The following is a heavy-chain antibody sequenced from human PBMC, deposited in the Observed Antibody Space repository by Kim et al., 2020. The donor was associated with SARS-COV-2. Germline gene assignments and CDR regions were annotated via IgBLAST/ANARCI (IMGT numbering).Heavy chain of an antibody. CDR3: ARRQFTSGWYYFDY. J-gene: IGHJ4*02. Sequence: ADSVKGRFTISRDNAKNTLYLQMNSLRAEDTGVYYCARRQFTSGWYYFDYWGQGTLVTVSS. V-gene: IGHV3-74*01. D-gene: IGHD6-19*01.